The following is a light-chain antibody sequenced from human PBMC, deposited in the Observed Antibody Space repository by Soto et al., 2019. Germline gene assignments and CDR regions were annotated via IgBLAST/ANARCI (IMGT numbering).Light chain of an antibody. CDR1: ESISEW. J-gene: IGKJ3*01. CDR2: DVS. Sequence: DIQMTQSPSTVSASVGDRVTITCRASESISEWLTWYQQKPGIAPKVLIYDVSTLENGVPSTFSGSGSETEFTLTISSLQPEDFATYYCQQYSRYPFSFGPGTKVDFK. CDR3: QQYSRYPFS. V-gene: IGKV1-5*01.